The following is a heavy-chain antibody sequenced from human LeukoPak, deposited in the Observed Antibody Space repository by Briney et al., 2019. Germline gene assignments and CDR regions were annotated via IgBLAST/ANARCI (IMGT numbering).Heavy chain of an antibody. CDR1: GFTFSSYG. CDR2: IWYDGSNK. V-gene: IGHV3-33*01. D-gene: IGHD3-10*01. Sequence: SGRSLRLSCAASGFTFSSYGMHWVRQAPGKGLEWVAVIWYDGSNKYHADSVKGRFTISRDNSKNTLYLQMNSLRAEDTAIYYCARVDSGLDYWGHGTLVTVSS. J-gene: IGHJ4*01. CDR3: ARVDSGLDY.